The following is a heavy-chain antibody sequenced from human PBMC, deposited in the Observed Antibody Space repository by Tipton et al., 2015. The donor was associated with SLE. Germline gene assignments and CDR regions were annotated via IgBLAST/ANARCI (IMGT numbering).Heavy chain of an antibody. CDR2: IYTSGST. D-gene: IGHD3-10*01. CDR1: GGSISSYY. Sequence: TLSLTCTVSGGSISSYYWSWIRQPPGKGLEWIGYIYTSGSTNYNPSLKSRVTISVDTSKNQFSLKLSSVTAADTAVYYCAILGWFGELLYYFDYWGQGTLVTVSS. CDR3: AILGWFGELLYYFDY. V-gene: IGHV4-59*01. J-gene: IGHJ4*02.